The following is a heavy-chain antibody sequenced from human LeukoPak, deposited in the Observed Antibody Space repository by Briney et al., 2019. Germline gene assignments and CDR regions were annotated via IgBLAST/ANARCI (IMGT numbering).Heavy chain of an antibody. D-gene: IGHD1-1*01. J-gene: IGHJ4*02. CDR2: IYYSGST. CDR3: ARVFAWNGREDY. Sequence: SETLSLTCTVSGGSISSSSYYWGWIRQPPGKGLEWIGSIYYSGSTYYNPSLKSRVTISVDTSKNQFSLKLSSVTAADTAVYYCARVFAWNGREDYWGQGTLVTVSS. V-gene: IGHV4-39*01. CDR1: GGSISSSSYY.